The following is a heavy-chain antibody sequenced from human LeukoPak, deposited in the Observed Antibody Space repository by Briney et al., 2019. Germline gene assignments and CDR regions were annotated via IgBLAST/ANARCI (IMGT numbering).Heavy chain of an antibody. Sequence: GGPLRLSCAASGFTFSSYGMSWVRQAPGKGLEWVSGISWNSGSIGDADSVKGRFTISRDNAKNSLYLQMNSLRAEDTALYYCAKDTATVTTAVLDYWGQGTLVTVSS. D-gene: IGHD4-17*01. V-gene: IGHV3-9*01. CDR2: ISWNSGSI. J-gene: IGHJ4*02. CDR3: AKDTATVTTAVLDY. CDR1: GFTFSSYG.